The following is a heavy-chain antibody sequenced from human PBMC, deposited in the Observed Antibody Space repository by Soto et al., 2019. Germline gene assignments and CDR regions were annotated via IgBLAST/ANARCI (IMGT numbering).Heavy chain of an antibody. D-gene: IGHD3-22*01. CDR2: IIPILGIA. Sequence: ASVKVSCKASGGTFSSYTISWVRQAPGQGLEWMGRIIPILGIANYAQKFQGRVTITADKSTSTAYMELSSLRSEDTAVYYCARDLLREGDAFDIWGQGTMVTVSS. CDR1: GGTFSSYT. V-gene: IGHV1-69*04. CDR3: ARDLLREGDAFDI. J-gene: IGHJ3*02.